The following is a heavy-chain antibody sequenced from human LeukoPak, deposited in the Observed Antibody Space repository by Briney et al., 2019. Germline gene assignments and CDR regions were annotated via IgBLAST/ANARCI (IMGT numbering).Heavy chain of an antibody. CDR3: ARHRGGGVVPAANRAFDI. CDR2: ISYDGSNK. Sequence: GGSLRLSCAASGFTFSSYGMPWVRQAPGKGLEWVAVISYDGSNKYYADSVKGRFTISRDNSKNTLYLQMNSLRDEDTAVYYCARHRGGGVVPAANRAFDIWGQGTMVTVSS. CDR1: GFTFSSYG. J-gene: IGHJ3*02. D-gene: IGHD2-2*01. V-gene: IGHV3-30*03.